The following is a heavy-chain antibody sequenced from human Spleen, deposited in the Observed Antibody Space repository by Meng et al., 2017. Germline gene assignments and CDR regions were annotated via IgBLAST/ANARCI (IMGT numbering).Heavy chain of an antibody. CDR1: GYNFPDYY. V-gene: IGHV1-2*02. CDR3: AREGAVAASSGA. J-gene: IGHJ5*02. Sequence: ASVKVSCKPSGYNFPDYYIHWVRQAPGQGLEWMGWVKTNSGGTNYAQKFQGRVTMTRDTSITTAYMELSRLRSDDTAVYYCAREGAVAASSGAWGQGTLVTVSS. D-gene: IGHD6-19*01. CDR2: VKTNSGGT.